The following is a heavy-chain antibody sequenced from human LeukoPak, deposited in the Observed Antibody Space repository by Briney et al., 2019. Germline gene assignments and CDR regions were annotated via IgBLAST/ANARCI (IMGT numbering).Heavy chain of an antibody. CDR1: GFTFNNYG. J-gene: IGHJ4*02. V-gene: IGHV3-30*02. Sequence: GGSLRLSCAASGFTFNNYGMHWVRQAPGKGPEWVALIRYDGSNKYYADSVKGRFTISRDNSKNTLYLQMNSLRAEDTAVYCCAKNYDSSGYYMDYWGQGTLVTVSS. CDR2: IRYDGSNK. D-gene: IGHD3-22*01. CDR3: AKNYDSSGYYMDY.